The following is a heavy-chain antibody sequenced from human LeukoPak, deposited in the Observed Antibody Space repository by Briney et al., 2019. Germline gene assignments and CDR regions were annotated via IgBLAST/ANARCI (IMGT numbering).Heavy chain of an antibody. Sequence: GGSLRLSCAASGFTFSSYGMHWVRQAPGKGLEWVAVISYDGSNKYYADSVKGRFTISRDNSKNTLYLQMNSLRAEDTAVYYCAKVGLGTVTTWAAFDIWGQGTMVTVSS. V-gene: IGHV3-30*18. CDR2: ISYDGSNK. D-gene: IGHD4-17*01. CDR1: GFTFSSYG. CDR3: AKVGLGTVTTWAAFDI. J-gene: IGHJ3*02.